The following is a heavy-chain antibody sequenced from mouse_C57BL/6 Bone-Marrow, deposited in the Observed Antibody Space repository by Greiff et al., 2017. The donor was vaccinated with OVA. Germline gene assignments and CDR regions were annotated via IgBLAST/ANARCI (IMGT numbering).Heavy chain of an antibody. D-gene: IGHD2-1*01. V-gene: IGHV1-50*01. CDR2: IDPSDSYN. J-gene: IGHJ4*01. CDR3: ARPALYGNYSGDY. Sequence: VQLQQPGAELVKPGASVTLSCKASGYTFTSYWMQWVKQRPGQGLEWIGEIDPSDSYNNYNQKFKGKATLTVDTSSSTAYMQLSSLTSEDSAVYDCARPALYGNYSGDYWGQGTSVTVSS. CDR1: GYTFTSYW.